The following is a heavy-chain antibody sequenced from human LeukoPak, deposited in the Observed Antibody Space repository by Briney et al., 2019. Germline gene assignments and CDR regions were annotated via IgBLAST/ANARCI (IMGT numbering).Heavy chain of an antibody. J-gene: IGHJ6*02. CDR1: GGSFSGYY. CDR2: INHSGST. Sequence: SETLSLTCAVYGGSFSGYYWSWIRQPPGKGLEWIGEINHSGSTNYNPSLKSRVTISIDTSKNQFSLKLSSVTAADTAVYYCARVGWGGCYGMDVWGQGTTVTVSS. D-gene: IGHD6-19*01. CDR3: ARVGWGGCYGMDV. V-gene: IGHV4-34*01.